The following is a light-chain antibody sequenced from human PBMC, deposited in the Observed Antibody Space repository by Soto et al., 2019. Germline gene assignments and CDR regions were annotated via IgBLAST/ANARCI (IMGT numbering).Light chain of an antibody. CDR2: EAT. J-gene: IGLJ2*01. CDR3: FSYARSNIL. V-gene: IGLV2-23*01. CDR1: SSDVGTYNL. Sequence: QSALTQPASVSGSPGQSITISCTGTSSDVGTYNLVSWYQQHPGKAPKLMIYEATKRPSGVSDRFSGSKSGNTSSLTISGLQAEDEAHFYCFSYARSNILFGGGTKLTVL.